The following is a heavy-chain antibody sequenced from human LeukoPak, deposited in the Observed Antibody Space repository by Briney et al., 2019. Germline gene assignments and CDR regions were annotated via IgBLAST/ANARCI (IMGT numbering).Heavy chain of an antibody. CDR1: GFTFSSYS. CDR3: AREDSYYYGSGSYPFDY. Sequence: PGGSLRLSCAASGFTFSSYSMNWVRQAPGKGLEWVSSISSSSSYIYYADSVKSRFTISRDNAKNSLYLQMNSLRAEDTAVYYCAREDSYYYGSGSYPFDYWGQGTLVTVSS. D-gene: IGHD3-10*01. J-gene: IGHJ4*02. V-gene: IGHV3-21*01. CDR2: ISSSSSYI.